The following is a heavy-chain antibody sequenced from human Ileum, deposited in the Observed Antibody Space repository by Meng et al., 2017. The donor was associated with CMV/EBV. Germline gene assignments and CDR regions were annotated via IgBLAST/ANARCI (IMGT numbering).Heavy chain of an antibody. CDR1: GFTFSGYG. CDR3: ARALGLGAVMPNYDAFDL. Sequence: GESLKISCSASGFTFSGYGMRWVRQAPGKGLEWVSAIRDSGANTYYAGSVTGRFTISRDNSHNTLYLQMHSLRAEDTAVYYCARALGLGAVMPNYDAFDLWGQGTVVTVS. J-gene: IGHJ3*01. CDR2: IRDSGANT. V-gene: IGHV3-23*01. D-gene: IGHD6-19*01.